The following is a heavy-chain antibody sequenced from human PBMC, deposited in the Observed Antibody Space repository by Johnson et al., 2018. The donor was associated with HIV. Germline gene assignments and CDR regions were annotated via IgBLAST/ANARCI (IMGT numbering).Heavy chain of an antibody. D-gene: IGHD3-22*01. J-gene: IGHJ3*02. CDR1: GFTFSGYA. Sequence: QVQLVESGGGVVQPGRSLRLSCAASGFTFSGYAMHWVRQAPGKGLEWVAVISYDGSNKYYADSVKGRFTISRDNSKNTLYLQMNSLRAEDTAVYYCAGSGSSGYPDAFDIWGQGTMVTVSS. V-gene: IGHV3-30*19. CDR2: ISYDGSNK. CDR3: AGSGSSGYPDAFDI.